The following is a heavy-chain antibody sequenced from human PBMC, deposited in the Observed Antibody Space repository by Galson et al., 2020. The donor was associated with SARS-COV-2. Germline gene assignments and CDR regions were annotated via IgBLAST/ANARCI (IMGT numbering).Heavy chain of an antibody. CDR3: AKDKGGPGGDDYNSNYFDS. D-gene: IGHD3-16*01. CDR2: IWYDGSNK. CDR1: GFTFSSYG. J-gene: IGHJ4*02. V-gene: IGHV3-30*02. Sequence: GESLKISCAASGFTFSSYGMHWVRQAPGKGLEWVAAIWYDGSNKYYADSVKGRFTISRDNSKNTVFLQVSSLRAEDTAVYYCAKDKGGPGGDDYNSNYFDSWGQGVLVTVSS.